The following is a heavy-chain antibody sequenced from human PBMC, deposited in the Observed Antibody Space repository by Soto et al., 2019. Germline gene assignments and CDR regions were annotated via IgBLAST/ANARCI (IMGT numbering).Heavy chain of an antibody. D-gene: IGHD2-15*01. CDR2: IYYSGST. Sequence: PSETLSLTCTVSGGSISSYYWSWIRQPPGKGLEWIGYIYYSGSTNYNPSLKSRVTISVDTSKNQFSLKLSSVTAADTAVYYCARVRDDCSGGSCCPPGGMDVWGQGTTVTVSS. V-gene: IGHV4-59*01. CDR3: ARVRDDCSGGSCCPPGGMDV. CDR1: GGSISSYY. J-gene: IGHJ6*02.